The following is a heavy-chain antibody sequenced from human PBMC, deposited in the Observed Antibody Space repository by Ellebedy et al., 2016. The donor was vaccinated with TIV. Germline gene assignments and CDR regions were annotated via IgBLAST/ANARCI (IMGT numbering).Heavy chain of an antibody. Sequence: GESLKISCAASGFTFSGYWMHWVRQVPGKGLVWVSRIKSDGDGASYADSVKGRFTISRDNAKSTLSLQMTSLSAEDTAVYFCTRTRLPATDFDSWGQGTLVTVSS. J-gene: IGHJ4*02. D-gene: IGHD2-2*01. CDR3: TRTRLPATDFDS. CDR2: IKSDGDGA. V-gene: IGHV3-74*01. CDR1: GFTFSGYW.